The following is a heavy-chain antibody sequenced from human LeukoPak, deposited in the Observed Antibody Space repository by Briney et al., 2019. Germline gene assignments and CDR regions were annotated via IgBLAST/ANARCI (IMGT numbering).Heavy chain of an antibody. CDR1: GGSISSSSYY. Sequence: KPSETLSLTCTVSGGSISSSSYYWGWIRQPPGKGLEWIGSIYYTGSTYYNPSLKSRVTISVDTSKNQFSLKLSSVTAADTAVYYCARDSHGYCSGGSCYSGGWFDPWGQGTLVTVSS. D-gene: IGHD2-15*01. CDR2: IYYTGST. J-gene: IGHJ5*02. V-gene: IGHV4-39*07. CDR3: ARDSHGYCSGGSCYSGGWFDP.